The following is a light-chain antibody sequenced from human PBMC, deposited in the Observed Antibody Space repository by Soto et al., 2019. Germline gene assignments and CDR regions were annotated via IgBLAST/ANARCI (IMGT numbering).Light chain of an antibody. CDR1: QSISNW. CDR2: DAS. J-gene: IGKJ3*01. V-gene: IGKV1-5*01. Sequence: MQVRQAPCVLFGAVGDRVTITCRASQSISNWLAWYQQKPGKAPKLLIYDASTLESGVPSRFSGGGFGTDFTLTISSQQPDDLSTYSCQPYRPYSWFGPGTKVDIK. CDR3: QPYRPYSW.